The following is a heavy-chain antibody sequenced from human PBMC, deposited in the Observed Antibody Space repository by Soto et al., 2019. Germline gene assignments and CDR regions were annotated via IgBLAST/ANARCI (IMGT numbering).Heavy chain of an antibody. CDR3: ATPYYFNH. J-gene: IGHJ1*01. CDR2: ISDDSSYI. CDR1: VFMFSSYT. D-gene: IGHD3-16*01. V-gene: IGHV3-21*06. Sequence: GGSLRLSCAASVFMFSSYTMNWVRQAPGKGLEWLSSISDDSSYIDYADSLRGRFTVSRDNARNSLYLQIDSLGVEDTAVYYCATPYYFNHWGPGTLVTVSS.